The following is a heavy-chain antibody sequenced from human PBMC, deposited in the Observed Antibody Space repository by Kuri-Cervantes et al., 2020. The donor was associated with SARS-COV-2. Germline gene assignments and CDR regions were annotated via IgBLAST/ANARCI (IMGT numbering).Heavy chain of an antibody. CDR1: GFTFSSYS. D-gene: IGHD2-8*01. CDR3: ALEIMSFFGMDV. Sequence: GESLKISCAASGFTFSSYSMNWVRQAPGKGLEWVSVISGSGETIHYADSVQGRFTISRDNSEKMLYLQMKSLRAEDTATYYCALEIMSFFGMDVWGQGTTVTVSS. V-gene: IGHV3-23*01. CDR2: ISGSGETI. J-gene: IGHJ6*02.